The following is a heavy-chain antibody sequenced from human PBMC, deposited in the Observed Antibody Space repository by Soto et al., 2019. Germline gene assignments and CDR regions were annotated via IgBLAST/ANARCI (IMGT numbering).Heavy chain of an antibody. Sequence: PSETLSLTCTVSGGSISSGGYYWSWIRQPPGKGLEWIGYIHYSGSISYNPSLKSRVAISVDTSKNQFSLKLSSVTAADTAVYYCERDTGGWYNGMDVWGQGTTVTVSS. CDR2: IHYSGSI. V-gene: IGHV4-61*08. CDR1: GGSISSGGYY. J-gene: IGHJ6*02. CDR3: ERDTGGWYNGMDV. D-gene: IGHD6-19*01.